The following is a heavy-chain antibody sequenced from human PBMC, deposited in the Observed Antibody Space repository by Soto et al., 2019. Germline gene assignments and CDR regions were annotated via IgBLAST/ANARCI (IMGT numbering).Heavy chain of an antibody. J-gene: IGHJ4*02. CDR1: GGSISSSSYY. V-gene: IGHV4-39*01. CDR2: IYYSGST. D-gene: IGHD5-18*01. Sequence: QLQLQESGPGLVKPSETLSLTCTVSGGSISSSSYYWGWIRQPPGKGLEWIGSIYYSGSTYYNPSLKSRDTKSVDTSKNQFSLKLSYVTAADTAVYYSARSWIQLWAFDYWGQGTLVTVSS. CDR3: ARSWIQLWAFDY.